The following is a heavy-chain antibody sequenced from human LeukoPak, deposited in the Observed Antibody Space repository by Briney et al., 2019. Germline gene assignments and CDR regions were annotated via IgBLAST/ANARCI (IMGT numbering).Heavy chain of an antibody. J-gene: IGHJ5*02. V-gene: IGHV1-2*02. CDR3: VRDRPHNWFDP. CDR2: IKPDSGDT. CDR1: GYTFSGYY. Sequence: APVKVSCKASGYTFSGYYIHWVRQAPGQGLEWMGLIKPDSGDTNYAQNFRGRVTMTRDTSITTAYMELNRLTSDDTAVYYCVRDRPHNWFDPWGQGTLVTVSS.